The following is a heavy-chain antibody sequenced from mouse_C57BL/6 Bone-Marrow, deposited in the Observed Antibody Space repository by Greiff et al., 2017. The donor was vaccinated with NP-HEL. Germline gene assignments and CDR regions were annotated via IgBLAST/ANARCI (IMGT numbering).Heavy chain of an antibody. Sequence: QVQLQQPGAELVKPGASVKMSCKASGYTFTSYWITWVKQRPGQGLEWIGDIYPGSGSTNYNEKFKSKATLTVDTSSSTAYMQLSSLTSEDSAVYYCARYFDGYCGSLAYWGQGTLVTVSA. D-gene: IGHD2-3*01. V-gene: IGHV1-55*01. CDR2: IYPGSGST. CDR3: ARYFDGYCGSLAY. J-gene: IGHJ3*01. CDR1: GYTFTSYW.